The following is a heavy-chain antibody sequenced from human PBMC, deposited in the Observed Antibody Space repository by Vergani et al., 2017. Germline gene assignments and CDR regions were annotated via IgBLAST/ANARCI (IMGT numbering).Heavy chain of an antibody. V-gene: IGHV4-59*01. CDR3: ASSREYYYDSSGYTPDAFEI. J-gene: IGHJ3*02. CDR2: IYYSGST. CDR1: GGSISSYY. D-gene: IGHD3-22*01. Sequence: QVQLQESGPGLVKPSQTLSLTCTVSGGSISSYYWSWIRQPPGKGLEWIGYIYYSGSTNYNPSLKSRVTISVDTSKNQFSLKLSSVTAADTAGYYCASSREYYYDSSGYTPDAFEIWGQGTMVTVSS.